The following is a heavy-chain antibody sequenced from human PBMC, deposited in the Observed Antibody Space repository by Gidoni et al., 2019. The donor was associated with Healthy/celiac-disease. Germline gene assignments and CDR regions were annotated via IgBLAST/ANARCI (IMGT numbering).Heavy chain of an antibody. CDR3: ARERYGRIQLWLGYYSYGMDV. J-gene: IGHJ6*02. CDR2: IRSSSRTI. CDR1: GFTCSSES. Sequence: EVQMVESGGGVVQPGGSLRRSGAASGFTCSSESMNWVRQAPGKGLVWVSYIRSSSRTIYYADSVKGRFTISRDNAKNSLYLQMNSLRAEDTAVYYCARERYGRIQLWLGYYSYGMDVWGQGTTVTVSS. D-gene: IGHD5-18*01. V-gene: IGHV3-48*01.